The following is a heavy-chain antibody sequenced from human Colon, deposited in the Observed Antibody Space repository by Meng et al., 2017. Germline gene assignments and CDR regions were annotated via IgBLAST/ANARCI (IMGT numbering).Heavy chain of an antibody. CDR3: ASSDYYRSDY. CDR1: GGSISRSDW. CDR2: TSHSGST. Sequence: HVQLQESGPGLGKPSETLSRTCAVSGGSISRSDWWSWVRQPPGKGLEWIGETSHSGSTNYSPSLKSRVTISLDKSKNQLSLKLNSVTAADTAVYYCASSDYYRSDYWGQGTLVTVSS. V-gene: IGHV4-4*02. D-gene: IGHD3-22*01. J-gene: IGHJ4*02.